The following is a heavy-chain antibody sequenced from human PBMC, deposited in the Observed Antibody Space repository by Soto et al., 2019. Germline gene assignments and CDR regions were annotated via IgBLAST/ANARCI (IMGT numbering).Heavy chain of an antibody. V-gene: IGHV4-30-4*01. CDR2: IYHSGST. J-gene: IGHJ4*02. Sequence: SETLSLTCTVSGGSISSGAYYWSWIRQPPGKGLEWIGYIYHSGSTYYNPSLKSRVTISVDTSKNQFSLKLSSVTAADTAVYYCARGYSYGYVSIVGYYFDYWGQGTLGTVS. CDR1: GGSISSGAYY. D-gene: IGHD5-18*01. CDR3: ARGYSYGYVSIVGYYFDY.